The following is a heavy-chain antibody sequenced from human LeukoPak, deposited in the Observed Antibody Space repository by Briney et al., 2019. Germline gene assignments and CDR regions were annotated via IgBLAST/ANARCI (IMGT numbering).Heavy chain of an antibody. CDR2: INPNSGGT. D-gene: IGHD3-22*01. CDR1: GYTFTGYY. V-gene: IGHV1-2*04. J-gene: IGHJ4*02. CDR3: ARSEGHYYDSSGPYYFDY. Sequence: ASVKVSCKASGYTFTGYYMHWVRQAPGQGLEWMGWINPNSGGTNYAQKFQGWVTMTRDTSISTAYMELSRLRSDDTAVCYCARSEGHYYDSSGPYYFDYWGQGTLVTVSS.